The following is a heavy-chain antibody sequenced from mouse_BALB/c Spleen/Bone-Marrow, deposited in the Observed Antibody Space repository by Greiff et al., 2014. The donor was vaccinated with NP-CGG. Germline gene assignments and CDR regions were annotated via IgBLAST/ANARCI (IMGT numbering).Heavy chain of an antibody. D-gene: IGHD4-1*01. CDR3: ATNWGDY. J-gene: IGHJ2*01. Sequence: VMLVESGAALVRPGTSVKVSCKASGYAFTNYLIDWVKQRPGQGLEWIGVTNPGSGGTTYNEKFKGRTTLTADKSSNTAYMQLNSLTSDDSAVYFCATNWGDYWGQGTTLTVSS. V-gene: IGHV1-54*03. CDR1: GYAFTNYL. CDR2: TNPGSGGT.